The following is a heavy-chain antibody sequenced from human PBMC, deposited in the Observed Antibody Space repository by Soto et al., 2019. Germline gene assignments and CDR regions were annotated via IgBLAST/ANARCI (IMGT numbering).Heavy chain of an antibody. CDR2: IYYSGNT. Sequence: QVQLQESGPGLVKPSETLSLTCTVSGGSISSYYWSWIRQSPAKGLEWIGYIYYSGNTNYNPSLKSRVTISVDKSKNQFSLKLTSVTAADTAVYYCARGGDHDYWGQGTLVTVSS. CDR1: GGSISSYY. D-gene: IGHD3-16*01. CDR3: ARGGDHDY. V-gene: IGHV4-59*01. J-gene: IGHJ4*02.